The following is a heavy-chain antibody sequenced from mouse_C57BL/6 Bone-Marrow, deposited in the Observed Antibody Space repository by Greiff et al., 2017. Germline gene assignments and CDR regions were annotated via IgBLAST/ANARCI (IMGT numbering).Heavy chain of an antibody. D-gene: IGHD2-4*01. CDR3: TRHYDYDAWFAY. Sequence: EVKLVESGEGLVKPGGSLKLSCAASGFTFSSYAMSWVRQTPEKRLEWVAYISSGGDYLYYADTVKGRFTISRDNARNTLYLQMSILKSEDTAMYYCTRHYDYDAWFAYWGQGTLVTVSA. V-gene: IGHV5-9-1*02. CDR1: GFTFSSYA. J-gene: IGHJ3*01. CDR2: ISSGGDYL.